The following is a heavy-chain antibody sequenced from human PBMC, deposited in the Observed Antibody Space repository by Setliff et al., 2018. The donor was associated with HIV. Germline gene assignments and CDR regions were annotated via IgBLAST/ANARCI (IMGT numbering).Heavy chain of an antibody. CDR2: VYYSGST. CDR3: ARNLDTSANYFTPFFDY. CDR1: GDSITRSDSC. D-gene: IGHD3-22*01. Sequence: SQTLSPTCTLAGDSITRSDSCWGWLRQPPGKGLEWIGSVYYSGSTYYNPSLKSRVIISLATSKKQVSLKVTSVTAADTALSYCARNLDTSANYFTPFFDYWGQATLVTAPQ. V-gene: IGHV4-39*07. J-gene: IGHJ4*02.